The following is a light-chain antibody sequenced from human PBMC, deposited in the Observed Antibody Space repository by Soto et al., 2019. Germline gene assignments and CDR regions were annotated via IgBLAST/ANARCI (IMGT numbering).Light chain of an antibody. J-gene: IGLJ1*01. Sequence: QSVLTQPPSVSGSPGQWVTISCTGTSSDVGAYDYVSWYQQHPDKAPKLMIYEVSNRPSGVSNRFSGSKSVNTATLTISGLQAEDEADYYCSSYTSSSTRVFGTGTKVTVL. CDR3: SSYTSSSTRV. CDR2: EVS. V-gene: IGLV2-14*03. CDR1: SSDVGAYDY.